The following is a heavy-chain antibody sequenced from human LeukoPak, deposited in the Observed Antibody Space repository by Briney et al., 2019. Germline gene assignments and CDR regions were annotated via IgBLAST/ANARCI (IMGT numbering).Heavy chain of an antibody. J-gene: IGHJ4*02. Sequence: SETLSLTCTVSGGSISSYYWSWIRQPAGKGLEWIGRIYTSGSTNYNPSLKSRVTMSVDTSKNQFSLKLSSVTAADTAVYYCASALPGQYSGSQGFDYWGQGTLVTVSS. CDR2: IYTSGST. CDR3: ASALPGQYSGSQGFDY. V-gene: IGHV4-4*07. CDR1: GGSISSYY. D-gene: IGHD1-26*01.